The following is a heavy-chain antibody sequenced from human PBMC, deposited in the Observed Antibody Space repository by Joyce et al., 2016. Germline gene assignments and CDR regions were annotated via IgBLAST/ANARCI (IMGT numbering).Heavy chain of an antibody. CDR1: GHSLSSNSYY. J-gene: IGHJ4*02. Sequence: QLQLQESGSGLVQPSGTLSLTCTVSGHSLSSNSYYWGWIRPPPWKGREWVGTLHFNGDTYYNPSLRSRVTISEATSTNQFSLTLHSLSTADTADYYCARGVVGGDDFDFWGQGTLVTVSS. CDR2: LHFNGDT. D-gene: IGHD2-21*02. CDR3: ARGVVGGDDFDF. V-gene: IGHV4-39*01.